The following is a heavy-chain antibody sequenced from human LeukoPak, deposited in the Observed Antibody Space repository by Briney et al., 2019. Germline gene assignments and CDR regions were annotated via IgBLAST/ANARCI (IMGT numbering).Heavy chain of an antibody. CDR3: ARDLSTSRYLGETFDP. CDR1: GFTFSDYS. J-gene: IGHJ5*02. Sequence: GGSLRLSCAAAGFTFSDYSLTWVRQAPGKGLEWVSSISSSSSYIYYADSVKGRFTISRDNAKNSLYLQMNSLRAEDTAVYYCARDLSTSRYLGETFDPWGQGTLVTVSS. CDR2: ISSSSSYI. D-gene: IGHD2-2*01. V-gene: IGHV3-21*01.